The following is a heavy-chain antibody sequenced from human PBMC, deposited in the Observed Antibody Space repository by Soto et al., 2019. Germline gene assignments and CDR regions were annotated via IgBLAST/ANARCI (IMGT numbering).Heavy chain of an antibody. V-gene: IGHV4-59*01. CDR3: ARVHWVMREMWFDP. J-gene: IGHJ5*02. CDR2: IYYSGST. D-gene: IGHD3-16*01. Sequence: PSETMSLTCTVSGCSITSYYWSLIRQPPGKGLEWIGYIYYSGSTNYNPSLKSRVTISVDTSKNQFSLKPSSVTAADTAVYYCARVHWVMREMWFDPWGLGTLVTVS. CDR1: GCSITSYY.